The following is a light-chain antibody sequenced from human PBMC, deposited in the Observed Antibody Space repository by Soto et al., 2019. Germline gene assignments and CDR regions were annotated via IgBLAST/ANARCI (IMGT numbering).Light chain of an antibody. CDR2: GAS. V-gene: IGKV3-20*01. CDR3: QQYGSSPFT. J-gene: IGKJ3*01. Sequence: EIVLTQSPGTLSLSPGERATLSCRASQSVSSSYLAWYQQKPGQTPRLLFYGASSRDTGIPDRFSGSGSGKDFTLNISRLETEDFAVYYCQQYGSSPFTFGPGTKVDIK. CDR1: QSVSSSY.